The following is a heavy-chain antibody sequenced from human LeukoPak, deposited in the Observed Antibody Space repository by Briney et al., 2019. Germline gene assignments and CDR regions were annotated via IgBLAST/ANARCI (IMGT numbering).Heavy chain of an antibody. CDR1: GFTFSIYW. D-gene: IGHD6-13*01. CDR3: ARRAKVYSSSRYYFDY. Sequence: GGSLRLSCAASGFTFSIYWMSWVRQAPGKRLEWVANIKQDGSEKYYVDSVKGRFTISRDNAKNSLYLQMNSLRAEDTAVYYCARRAKVYSSSRYYFDYWGQGTLVTVSS. CDR2: IKQDGSEK. J-gene: IGHJ4*02. V-gene: IGHV3-7*01.